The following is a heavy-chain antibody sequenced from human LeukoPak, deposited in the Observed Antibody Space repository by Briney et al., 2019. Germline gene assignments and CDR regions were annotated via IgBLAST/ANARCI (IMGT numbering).Heavy chain of an antibody. CDR3: ARDAKDIVVVVTAKAVRFDP. CDR1: GYTFTSYG. CDR2: ISAYNGNT. J-gene: IGHJ5*02. D-gene: IGHD2-15*01. Sequence: ASVKVSCKASGYTFTSYGISWVRQAPGQGLEWMGWISAYNGNTNYAQKFQGRVTMTTDTSTSTAYMELRSLRSDDTTVYYSARDAKDIVVVVTAKAVRFDPWGQGTLVTVSS. V-gene: IGHV1-18*01.